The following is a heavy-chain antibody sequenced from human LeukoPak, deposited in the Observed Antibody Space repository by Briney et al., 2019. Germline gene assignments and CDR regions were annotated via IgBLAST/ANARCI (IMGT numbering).Heavy chain of an antibody. V-gene: IGHV3-9*01. CDR3: AKDIRGSTSYVDY. J-gene: IGHJ4*02. D-gene: IGHD2-2*01. Sequence: GGSLRLSCAASGFTFDDYAMHWVRQAPGKGLEWASGISWNRGSIGYADSVKGRFTISRDTAKNSLYLQMNSLRAEDTAVYYCAKDIRGSTSYVDYWGQGTLVTVSS. CDR1: GFTFDDYA. CDR2: ISWNRGSI.